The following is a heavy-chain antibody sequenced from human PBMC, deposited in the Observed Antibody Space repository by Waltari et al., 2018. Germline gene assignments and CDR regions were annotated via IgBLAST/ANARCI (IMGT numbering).Heavy chain of an antibody. CDR1: GFTFSSYA. CDR2: ISGCGGST. V-gene: IGHV3-23*01. CDR3: TKDKVVTPAAFDI. D-gene: IGHD2-15*01. Sequence: EVQLLESGGGLVQPGGSLRLSCAASGFTFSSYAMSWVRQAPGKGLEWVSAISGCGGSTYYADSVKVRFTVYRDNSKVTLYLQMNSLRAEDTAVYYCTKDKVVTPAAFDIWGQGTMVTVSS. J-gene: IGHJ3*02.